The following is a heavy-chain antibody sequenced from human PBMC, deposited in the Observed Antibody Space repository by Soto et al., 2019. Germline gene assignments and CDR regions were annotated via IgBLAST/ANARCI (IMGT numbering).Heavy chain of an antibody. CDR3: ARRPGIAATGTKFRTNWFDP. D-gene: IGHD6-13*01. Sequence: QLQLQESGPGLVKPSETLSLTCTVSGGSISSSGYYWGWIRQPPGKGLEWIGSIYYSGSTYYNPSLKSRVSISVDTSKNQCSLRLSSVTAADTAVYYCARRPGIAATGTKFRTNWFDPWGQGTLVTVSS. CDR1: GGSISSSGYY. CDR2: IYYSGST. J-gene: IGHJ5*02. V-gene: IGHV4-39*01.